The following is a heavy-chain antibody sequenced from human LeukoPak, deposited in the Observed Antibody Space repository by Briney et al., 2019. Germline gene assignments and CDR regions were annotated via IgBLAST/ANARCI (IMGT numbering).Heavy chain of an antibody. CDR1: GGTFSSYA. D-gene: IGHD3-9*01. V-gene: IGHV1-69*01. Sequence: SVKVSCKASGGTFSSYAISWVRQAPGQGVEWMGGIIPIFGTANYAQKFQGRVTITADESTSTAYMELSSLRSEDTAVYYCASRYYDILTGYSDWGQGTLVTVSS. CDR2: IIPIFGTA. J-gene: IGHJ4*02. CDR3: ASRYYDILTGYSD.